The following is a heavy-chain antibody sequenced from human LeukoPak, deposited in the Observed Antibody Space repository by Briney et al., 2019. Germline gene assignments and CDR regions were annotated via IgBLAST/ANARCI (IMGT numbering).Heavy chain of an antibody. D-gene: IGHD6-13*01. CDR1: GGSFSGYY. J-gene: IGHJ6*02. V-gene: IGHV4-34*01. CDR2: INHSGST. CDR3: ARGLGIGHYYYYYGMDV. Sequence: SETLSLTCAVYGGSFSGYYWSWIRQPPGKGLERIGEINHSGSTNYNPSLKSRVTISVDTSKNQFSLKLSSVTAADTAVYYCARGLGIGHYYYYYGMDVWGQGTTVTVSS.